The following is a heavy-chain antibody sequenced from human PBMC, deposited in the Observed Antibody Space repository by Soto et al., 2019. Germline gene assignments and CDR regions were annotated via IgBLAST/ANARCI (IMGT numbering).Heavy chain of an antibody. CDR2: MNPNSGNT. D-gene: IGHD6-19*01. Sequence: ASVKVSCKASGYTFTSYDINWVRQATGQGLEWMGWMNPNSGNTGYAQKFQGRVTMTRNTSISTAYMELSSLRSEDTAVYYCARGHSSGWYAQYYYYGMDVWGQGTTGTVSS. CDR1: GYTFTSYD. J-gene: IGHJ6*02. CDR3: ARGHSSGWYAQYYYYGMDV. V-gene: IGHV1-8*01.